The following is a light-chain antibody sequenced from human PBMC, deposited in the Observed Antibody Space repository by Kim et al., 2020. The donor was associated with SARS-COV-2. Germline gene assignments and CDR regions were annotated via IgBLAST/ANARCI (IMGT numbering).Light chain of an antibody. V-gene: IGKV1-8*01. J-gene: IGKJ4*01. CDR3: QQHYIYPLT. CDR2: DAF. CDR1: QDNSNS. Sequence: SASTGDRVTITCRASQDNSNSLAWYQQKPGKAPELLIYDAFTLQSGVSPRFSGSRSGTDFTLTISSLQSEDFATYYCQQHYIYPLTFGGGTKLEI.